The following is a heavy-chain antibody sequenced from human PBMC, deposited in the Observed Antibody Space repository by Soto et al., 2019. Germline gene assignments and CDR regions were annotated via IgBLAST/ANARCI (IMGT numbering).Heavy chain of an antibody. D-gene: IGHD3-22*01. V-gene: IGHV1-69*01. CDR3: AREVYYDSSGYIYWFDP. CDR1: GGTFSSYA. Sequence: QVQLVQSGAEVKKPGSSVKVSCKASGGTFSSYAISWVRQAPGQGLEWMGGIIPIFGTANYAQKFQGRVTITADESTSTAYMELSSLRSEDTAVYYCAREVYYDSSGYIYWFDPWGQGTLVTVSS. CDR2: IIPIFGTA. J-gene: IGHJ5*02.